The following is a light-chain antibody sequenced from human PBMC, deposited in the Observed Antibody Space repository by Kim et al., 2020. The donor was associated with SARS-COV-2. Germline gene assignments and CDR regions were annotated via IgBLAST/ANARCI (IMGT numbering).Light chain of an antibody. CDR2: EVS. V-gene: IGLV2-8*01. J-gene: IGLJ1*01. Sequence: GQSVTISCTGTSSDVGGYKYVSWYQQHPHKAPKLMIYEVSKWPSGVPDRFSGSKSGNTASLTVSGLQAEDEADYYCSSYAGSNSYVFGTGTKVTVL. CDR3: SSYAGSNSYV. CDR1: SSDVGGYKY.